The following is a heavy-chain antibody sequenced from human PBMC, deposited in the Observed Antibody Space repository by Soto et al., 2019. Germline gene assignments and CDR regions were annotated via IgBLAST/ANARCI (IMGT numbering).Heavy chain of an antibody. CDR1: GITFSNAW. CDR2: IKSKTDGGTT. V-gene: IGHV3-15*01. Sequence: EVQLVESGGGLVNPGGSLRLSCVASGITFSNAWMSWVRQAPGKGLEWVGRIKSKTDGGTTDYAAPVKGRFTISRDDSKNILYLQLNSLKTEDTAVYYCTGKANGYWGHGTLVTVSS. D-gene: IGHD1-26*01. CDR3: TGKANGY. J-gene: IGHJ4*01.